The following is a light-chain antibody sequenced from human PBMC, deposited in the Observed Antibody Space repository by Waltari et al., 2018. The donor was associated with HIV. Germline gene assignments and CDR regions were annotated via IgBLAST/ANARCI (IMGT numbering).Light chain of an antibody. J-gene: IGLJ3*02. Sequence: QSALTQPPSASGSPGQSVTISCTGTSSDVGTYNYVSWYQQHPGKAPRLMIYEVSKRPSGVPDRFSGSKSGNTASLTVSGLQAEDEADYYCSSYAASNDSWVFGGGTKLTVL. CDR2: EVS. CDR1: SSDVGTYNY. CDR3: SSYAASNDSWV. V-gene: IGLV2-8*01.